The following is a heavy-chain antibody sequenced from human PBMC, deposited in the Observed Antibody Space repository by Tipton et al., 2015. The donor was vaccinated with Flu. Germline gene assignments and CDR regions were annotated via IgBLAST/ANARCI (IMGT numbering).Heavy chain of an antibody. CDR1: GGSNSSYY. CDR2: IYYSGST. Sequence: TLSLTCTVSGGSNSSYYWSWIRQPPGKGLEWIGYIYYSGSTNYNPSLKSRVTISVDTSKNQFSLKLSSVTAADTAVYYCAGRAPAGDFDYWGQGTLVTVSS. CDR3: AGRAPAGDFDY. J-gene: IGHJ4*02. D-gene: IGHD5-24*01. V-gene: IGHV4-59*08.